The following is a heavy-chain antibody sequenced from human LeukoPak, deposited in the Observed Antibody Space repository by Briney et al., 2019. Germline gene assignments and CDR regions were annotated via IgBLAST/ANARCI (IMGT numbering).Heavy chain of an antibody. CDR3: ATARWSSGWFDY. D-gene: IGHD6-19*01. CDR2: FDPEDGET. J-gene: IGHJ4*02. V-gene: IGHV1-24*01. CDR1: GYTLTELS. Sequence: ASVKVSCKVSGYTLTELSMHWVRQAPGKGLEWMGGFDPEDGETIYAQKFQGGVTMTEDTSTDTAYMELSSLRSEDTAVYYCATARWSSGWFDYWGQGTLVTVSS.